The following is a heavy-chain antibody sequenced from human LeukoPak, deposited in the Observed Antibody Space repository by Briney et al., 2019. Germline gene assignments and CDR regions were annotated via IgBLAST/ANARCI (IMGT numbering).Heavy chain of an antibody. CDR1: GGSISSYY. V-gene: IGHV4-59*01. CDR2: IYYSGST. J-gene: IGHJ6*03. Sequence: SETLSLTCTVSGGSISSYYWSSIRQPPGKGLEWIGYIYYSGSTNYNPSLKSRVTISVDTSKNQFSLKLSSVTAADTAVYYCARVRVWRYYYYMDVWGKGTTVTVSS. CDR3: ARVRVWRYYYYMDV.